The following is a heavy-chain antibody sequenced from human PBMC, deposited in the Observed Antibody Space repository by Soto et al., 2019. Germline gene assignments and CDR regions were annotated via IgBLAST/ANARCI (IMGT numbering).Heavy chain of an antibody. Sequence: SETLSLTCAVSGGSISSGGYSWSWIRQPPGKGLEWIGCIYHSGSTYYNPSLKSRVTISVDRSKNQFSLKLSSVTAADTAVYYCARATPIGYCSSTSCAARVSWFDPWGQGTLVTVSS. CDR2: IYHSGST. CDR1: GGSISSGGYS. V-gene: IGHV4-30-2*01. J-gene: IGHJ5*02. CDR3: ARATPIGYCSSTSCAARVSWFDP. D-gene: IGHD2-2*01.